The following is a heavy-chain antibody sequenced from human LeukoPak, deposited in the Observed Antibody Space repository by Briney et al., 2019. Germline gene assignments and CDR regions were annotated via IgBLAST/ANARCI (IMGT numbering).Heavy chain of an antibody. CDR1: GYTFTSYG. D-gene: IGHD6-19*01. CDR2: ISAYNGNT. J-gene: IGHJ6*02. CDR3: ARGTDSSGWLGMGPVQQDYYYYYGMDV. V-gene: IGHV1-18*01. Sequence: ASVKVSCKASGYTFTSYGISWVRQAPGQGLEWMGWISAYNGNTNYAQKLQGRVTMTTDTSTSTAYMELRSLRSDDTAVYYCARGTDSSGWLGMGPVQQDYYYYYGMDVWGQGTTVTVSS.